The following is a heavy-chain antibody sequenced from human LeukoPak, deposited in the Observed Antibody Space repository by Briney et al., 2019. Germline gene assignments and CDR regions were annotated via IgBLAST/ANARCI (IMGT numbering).Heavy chain of an antibody. V-gene: IGHV4-59*08. Sequence: SETLSLTCTVSGGSISSYYWSWIRQPPGKGLEWIGYIYYSGSTNYNPSLKSRVTISVDTSKNQFSLKLSSVTAADTAVYYCARQRDGYNFDAFDIWGQGTMVTVSS. J-gene: IGHJ3*02. CDR2: IYYSGST. CDR1: GGSISSYY. D-gene: IGHD5-24*01. CDR3: ARQRDGYNFDAFDI.